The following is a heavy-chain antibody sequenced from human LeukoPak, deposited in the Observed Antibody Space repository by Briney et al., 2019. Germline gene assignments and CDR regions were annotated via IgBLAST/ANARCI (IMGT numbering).Heavy chain of an antibody. D-gene: IGHD3-3*01. CDR3: ARWATSFDL. CDR2: IQHEGNEK. V-gene: IGHV3-7*01. J-gene: IGHJ4*02. Sequence: GGSLRLSCATSGFTFSPYWMSWVRQAPGRGLEWVANIQHEGNEKYYLDSVTGRFTISRDNAKNSLDLQMNSLTAEDTAVYYCARWATSFDLWGRGTLVTVSS. CDR1: GFTFSPYW.